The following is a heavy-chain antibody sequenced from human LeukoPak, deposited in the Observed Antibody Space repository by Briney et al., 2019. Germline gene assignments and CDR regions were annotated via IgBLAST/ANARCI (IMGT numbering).Heavy chain of an antibody. CDR2: IYYSGST. D-gene: IGHD2-2*01. Sequence: SETLSLTCTVSGGSISSGDYYWSWIRQPPGKGLEWIGYIYYSGSTYYNPSLKSRVTISVDTSKNQFSLKLSSVTAADTAVYYCASVSGGYCSSTSCSNFDYWGQGTLVTVSS. V-gene: IGHV4-30-4*01. J-gene: IGHJ4*02. CDR3: ASVSGGYCSSTSCSNFDY. CDR1: GGSISSGDYY.